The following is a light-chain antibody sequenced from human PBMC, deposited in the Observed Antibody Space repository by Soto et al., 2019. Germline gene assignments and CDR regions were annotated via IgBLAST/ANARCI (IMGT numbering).Light chain of an antibody. CDR2: KAS. CDR1: QSITTL. Sequence: DIQMTQSPSTLSASVGDRVAITCRASQSITTLLAWYQQKPGKAPKLLIYKASSLQSGVPSRFSGSGSGTEFPLTISSLQPDDFATYYCQHYWLSPWTFGQGTKVEIQ. J-gene: IGKJ1*01. CDR3: QHYWLSPWT. V-gene: IGKV1-5*03.